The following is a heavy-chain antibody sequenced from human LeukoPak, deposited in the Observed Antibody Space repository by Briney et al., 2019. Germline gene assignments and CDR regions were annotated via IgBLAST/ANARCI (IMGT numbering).Heavy chain of an antibody. Sequence: GGSLSLSCAASGFTFSSYAMHWVRQAPGKGLEWVAVISYDGSNKYYADSVKGRFTISRDNSKNTLYLQMNSLRAEDTAVYYCARDHYTVRGVIGGMDVWGKGTTVTVSS. D-gene: IGHD3-10*01. CDR3: ARDHYTVRGVIGGMDV. V-gene: IGHV3-30*04. CDR2: ISYDGSNK. J-gene: IGHJ6*04. CDR1: GFTFSSYA.